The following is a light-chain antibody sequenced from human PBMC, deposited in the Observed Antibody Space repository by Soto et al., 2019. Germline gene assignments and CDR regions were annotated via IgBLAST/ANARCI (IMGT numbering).Light chain of an antibody. CDR3: QQYISYPGT. J-gene: IGKJ1*01. CDR1: QNIGNY. V-gene: IGKV1-5*03. CDR2: WTS. Sequence: DIQMTQSPSTLSGSVGDRVTITCRASQNIGNYLAWYQQKIGRAPKILIYWTSNLERGVPSRFSGSGTGTEFTLTISSLQPDDFASYFCQQYISYPGTFGQGTKVEI.